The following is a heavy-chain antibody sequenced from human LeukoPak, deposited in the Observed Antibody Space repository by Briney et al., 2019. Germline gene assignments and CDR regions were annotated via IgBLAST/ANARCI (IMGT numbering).Heavy chain of an antibody. J-gene: IGHJ6*02. CDR3: ARAWGGIAARQGPSWDYYYGMDV. CDR1: GFTFSSYA. V-gene: IGHV3-30-3*01. D-gene: IGHD6-6*01. Sequence: GGSRRLSCAASGFTFSSYAMHWVRQAPGKGLEWVAVISYDGSNKYYADSVKGRFTIPRDNSKNTLYLQMNSLRAEDTAVYYCARAWGGIAARQGPSWDYYYGMDVWGQGTTVTVSS. CDR2: ISYDGSNK.